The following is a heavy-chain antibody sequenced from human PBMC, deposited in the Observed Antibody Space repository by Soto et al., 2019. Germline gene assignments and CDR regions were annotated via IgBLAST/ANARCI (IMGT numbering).Heavy chain of an antibody. CDR2: IIPIFGTA. CDR3: ARDLDASGSYFTDY. Sequence: QVQLVQSGAEVKKPGSSVKVSCKASGGTFSSYAISWVRQAPGQGLEWMGGIIPIFGTANYAQKFQGRVTITADESTSTAYMELSSLRSDDTAVYYCARDLDASGSYFTDYWGQGTLVTVSS. V-gene: IGHV1-69*01. CDR1: GGTFSSYA. J-gene: IGHJ4*02. D-gene: IGHD3-10*01.